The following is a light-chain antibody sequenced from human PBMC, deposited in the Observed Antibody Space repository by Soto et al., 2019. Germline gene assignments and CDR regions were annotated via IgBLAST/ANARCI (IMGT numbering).Light chain of an antibody. V-gene: IGKV1-5*03. CDR1: QSITTW. J-gene: IGKJ1*01. CDR2: KAS. Sequence: DIQMTQSPSTLSASVGDRVIITCRAGQSITTWLAWYQQKPGKAPKLLIYKASTLESGVPSRFSGSGSGTEFTLTISSLQPDDFATYYCQQYDGNWWTFGQGTKVEIK. CDR3: QQYDGNWWT.